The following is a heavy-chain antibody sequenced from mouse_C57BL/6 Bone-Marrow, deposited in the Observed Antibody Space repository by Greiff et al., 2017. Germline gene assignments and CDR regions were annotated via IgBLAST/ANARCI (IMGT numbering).Heavy chain of an antibody. Sequence: ESGPGLVKPSQSLSITCSVTGYSITSGYYWNWIRQFPGNKLEWMGYISYDGSNNYNPSLKNRISITRDTSKNQFFLKLNSVTTEDTATYYCARGAAQAPWFAYWGQGTLVTVSA. D-gene: IGHD3-2*02. CDR2: ISYDGSN. CDR3: ARGAAQAPWFAY. CDR1: GYSITSGYY. J-gene: IGHJ3*01. V-gene: IGHV3-6*01.